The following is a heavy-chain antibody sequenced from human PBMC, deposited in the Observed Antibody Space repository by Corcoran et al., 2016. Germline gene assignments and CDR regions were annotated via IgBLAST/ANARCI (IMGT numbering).Heavy chain of an antibody. CDR3: AREAIRTNYYYYGIDV. V-gene: IGHV3-21*01. CDR2: ISSSSSYI. CDR1: GFTFSSYS. Sequence: EVQLVESGGGLVKPGGSLRLSCAASGFTFSSYSMNWVRQAPGKGLEWVSSISSSSSYIYYADSVKGRFTISRDNAKNSLYLQMNSLRAEDTAVYYCAREAIRTNYYYYGIDVWGQGTTVTVSS. J-gene: IGHJ6*02.